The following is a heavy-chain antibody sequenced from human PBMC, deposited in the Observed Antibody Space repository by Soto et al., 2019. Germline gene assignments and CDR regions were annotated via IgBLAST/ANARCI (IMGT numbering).Heavy chain of an antibody. Sequence: SETLSLTCTVSGGSISSGGYYWSWIRQHPGKGLEWIGYIYYSGSTYYNPSLKSRVTISVDTSKNQFSLKLSSVTAADTAVYYCARAKRGYSPRFDDWGQGTLVTVSS. CDR1: GGSISSGGYY. J-gene: IGHJ4*02. CDR2: IYYSGST. V-gene: IGHV4-31*03. D-gene: IGHD5-18*01. CDR3: ARAKRGYSPRFDD.